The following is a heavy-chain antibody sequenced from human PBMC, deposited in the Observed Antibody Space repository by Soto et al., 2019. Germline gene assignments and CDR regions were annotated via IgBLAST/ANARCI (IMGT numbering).Heavy chain of an antibody. CDR1: GFTFDDYA. CDR2: ISWNSGSI. D-gene: IGHD3-10*01. Sequence: EVQLVESGGGLVQPGRSLRLSCAASGFTFDDYAMHWVRQAPGKGLEWVSGISWNSGSIGYADSVKGRFTISRDNAKKSLEQQMNSLRAEDTALYYCAKGGTGYYYYGMDVWGQGTTVTVSS. V-gene: IGHV3-9*01. J-gene: IGHJ6*02. CDR3: AKGGTGYYYYGMDV.